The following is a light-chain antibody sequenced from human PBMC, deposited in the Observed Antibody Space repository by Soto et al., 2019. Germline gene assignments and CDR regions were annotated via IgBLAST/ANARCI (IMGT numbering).Light chain of an antibody. Sequence: QSVLTQPASVSGSPGQSITISCTGTSSDVGAYSFVSWYQHHPGKAPKLMIYDVSKRPSGVSNRFSGSKSGNTASLTVSGLQAEDEADYYCNSFTTSSTVIFGGGTQLTVL. CDR3: NSFTTSSTVI. J-gene: IGLJ2*01. V-gene: IGLV2-14*03. CDR2: DVS. CDR1: SSDVGAYSF.